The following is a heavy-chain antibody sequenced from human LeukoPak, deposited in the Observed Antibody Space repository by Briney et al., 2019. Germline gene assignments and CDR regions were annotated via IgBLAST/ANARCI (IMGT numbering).Heavy chain of an antibody. CDR3: ARRLVAGHFDY. D-gene: IGHD6-19*01. CDR1: GGSISSYY. J-gene: IGHJ4*02. CDR2: IYYSGST. Sequence: SETLSLTCTVSGGSISSYYWSWIRQPPGKGLEWIGYIYYSGSTNYNPSLKSRVTISVDTSKNQFSLKLSSVTAADTAVYYCARRLVAGHFDYWGQGTLVTVSS. V-gene: IGHV4-59*08.